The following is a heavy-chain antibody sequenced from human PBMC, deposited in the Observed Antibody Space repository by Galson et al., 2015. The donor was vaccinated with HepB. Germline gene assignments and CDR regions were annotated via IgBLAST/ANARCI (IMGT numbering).Heavy chain of an antibody. CDR3: ARVNSGGSGIYRGDFDY. J-gene: IGHJ4*02. V-gene: IGHV3-74*01. CDR2: INSDGSST. D-gene: IGHD3-10*01. Sequence: SMRLSCAASGFTFSSYWMHWVRQAPGKGLVWVSRINSDGSSTSYADSVKGRFTVSRDNAKNTLYLQMNSLRAEDTAVYYCARVNSGGSGIYRGDFDYWGQGTLVTVSS. CDR1: GFTFSSYW.